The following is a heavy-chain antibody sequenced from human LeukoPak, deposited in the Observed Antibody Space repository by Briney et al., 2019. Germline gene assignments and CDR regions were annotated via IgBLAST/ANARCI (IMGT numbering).Heavy chain of an antibody. D-gene: IGHD2/OR15-2a*01. CDR1: GGTFSSYA. CDR3: AKDNYYLLRGGFDP. Sequence: HEASVKVSCKASGGTFSSYAISWVRQAPGQGLEWMGGIIPIFGTANYAQKFQGRVTITADESTSTAYMELSSLRSEDTAVYYCAKDNYYLLRGGFDPWGQGTLVTVSP. V-gene: IGHV1-69*13. J-gene: IGHJ5*02. CDR2: IIPIFGTA.